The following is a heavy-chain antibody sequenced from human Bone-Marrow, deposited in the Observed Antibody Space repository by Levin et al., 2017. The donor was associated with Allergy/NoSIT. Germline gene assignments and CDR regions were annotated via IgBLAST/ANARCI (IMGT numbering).Heavy chain of an antibody. V-gene: IGHV3-30*18. D-gene: IGHD4-11*01. Sequence: PGGSLRLSCAASGFTFSSYGMHWVRQAPGKGLEWVAVISYDGSNKYYADSVKGRFTISRDNSKNTLYLQMNSLRAEDTAVYYCAKDQSATVSLYYYYYGMDVWGQGTTVTVSS. CDR2: ISYDGSNK. CDR3: AKDQSATVSLYYYYYGMDV. J-gene: IGHJ6*02. CDR1: GFTFSSYG.